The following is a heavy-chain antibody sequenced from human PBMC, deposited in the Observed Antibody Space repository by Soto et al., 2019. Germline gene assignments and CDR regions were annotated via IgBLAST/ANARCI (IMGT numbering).Heavy chain of an antibody. V-gene: IGHV4-4*02. CDR3: ARTQWASSSSSLWWFDP. J-gene: IGHJ5*02. CDR1: SGSISSSNW. CDR2: IYHSGST. D-gene: IGHD6-13*01. Sequence: SETLSLTCAVSSGSISSSNWWSWVRQPPGKGLEWIGEIYHSGSTNYNPSLKSRVTISVDKSKNQFSLKLSSVTAADTGVYYCARTQWASSSSSLWWFDPWGQGTLVTVSS.